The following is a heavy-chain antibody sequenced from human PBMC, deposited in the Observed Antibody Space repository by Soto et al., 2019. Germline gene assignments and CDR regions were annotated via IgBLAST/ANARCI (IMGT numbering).Heavy chain of an antibody. D-gene: IGHD3-3*01. CDR1: GFSLSTFGVG. CDR3: AVSKTILGFDT. CDR2: IYWDDDK. Sequence: QITLKESGPTLVKPTQTLTLPCTFSGFSLSTFGVGVGWIRQPPGKALEWLALIYWDDDKRYSPSLRSRLTITKDTSKNQVVLTMTNLDPLDTATYYCAVSKTILGFDTWGQGTRVTVSS. V-gene: IGHV2-5*02. J-gene: IGHJ5*02.